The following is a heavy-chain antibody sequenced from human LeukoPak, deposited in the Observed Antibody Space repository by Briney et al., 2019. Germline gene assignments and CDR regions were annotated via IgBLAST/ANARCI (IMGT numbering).Heavy chain of an antibody. V-gene: IGHV1-24*01. D-gene: IGHD2-15*01. CDR1: GYTRTELS. Sequence: GASVKVSCKVSGYTRTELSMHSVRQAPGKGLEWMGGFDPEDGETIYAQKFQGRVTMTEDTSTDTAYMELSSLRSEDTAVYYCATSSRLYCSGGSCYYYYGMDVLGQGTTVTVSS. CDR3: ATSSRLYCSGGSCYYYYGMDV. J-gene: IGHJ6*02. CDR2: FDPEDGET.